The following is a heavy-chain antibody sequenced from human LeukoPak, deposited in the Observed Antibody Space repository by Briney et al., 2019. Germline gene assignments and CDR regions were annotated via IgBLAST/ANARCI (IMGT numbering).Heavy chain of an antibody. CDR1: GFTFDDYA. CDR2: ISWNSGSI. CDR3: AKDTSQQWLVLGYFDY. V-gene: IGHV3-9*01. Sequence: GRSLRLSCAASGFTFDDYAMHWVRHAPGKGLGWVSGISWNSGSIGYADSVKGRFTISRDNAKNSLYLQMNSLRAEDTALYYCAKDTSQQWLVLGYFDYWGQGTLVTVSS. D-gene: IGHD6-19*01. J-gene: IGHJ4*02.